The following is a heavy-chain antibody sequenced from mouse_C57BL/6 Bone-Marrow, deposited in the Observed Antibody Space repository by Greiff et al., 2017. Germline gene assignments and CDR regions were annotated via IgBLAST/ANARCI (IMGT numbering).Heavy chain of an antibody. CDR2: IRSKSNNYAT. V-gene: IGHV10-1*01. D-gene: IGHD2-2*01. CDR3: VRYGYDEDYFDY. Sequence: EVKLVESGGGLVQPKGSLKLSCAASGFSFNTYAMNWVRQAPGKGLEWVARIRSKSNNYATYYADSVKDRFTISRDDSESMLYLQMNNLKTEDTAMYYCVRYGYDEDYFDYWGQGTTLTVSS. CDR1: GFSFNTYA. J-gene: IGHJ2*01.